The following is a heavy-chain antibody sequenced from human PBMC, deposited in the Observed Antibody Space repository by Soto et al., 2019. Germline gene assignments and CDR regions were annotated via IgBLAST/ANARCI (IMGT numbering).Heavy chain of an antibody. CDR2: INHSGST. Sequence: SETLSLTCAVYGGSFSGYYWSWIRQPPGKGLEWIGEINHSGSTNYNPSLKSRVTISVDTSKNQFSLKLSAVTAADTAVYYCARGGEGYCSGGSCYTWFDPWGQGTLVTVSS. J-gene: IGHJ5*02. V-gene: IGHV4-34*01. D-gene: IGHD2-15*01. CDR3: ARGGEGYCSGGSCYTWFDP. CDR1: GGSFSGYY.